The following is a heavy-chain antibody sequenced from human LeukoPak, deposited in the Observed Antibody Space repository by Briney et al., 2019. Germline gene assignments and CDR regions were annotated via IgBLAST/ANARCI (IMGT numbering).Heavy chain of an antibody. CDR2: ISYDGSNK. CDR3: ARDRHDYSNAFDY. CDR1: GFTFSSYA. V-gene: IGHV3-30-3*01. J-gene: IGHJ4*02. D-gene: IGHD4-11*01. Sequence: GGSLRLSCEASGFTFSSYAMHWVRQAPGKGLEWVAVISYDGSNKYYADSVKGRFTISRDNSKNTLYLQMNSLRAEDTAVYYCARDRHDYSNAFDYWGQGTLVTVSS.